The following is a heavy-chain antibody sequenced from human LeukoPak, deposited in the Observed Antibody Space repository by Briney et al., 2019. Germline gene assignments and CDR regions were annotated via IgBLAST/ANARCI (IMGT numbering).Heavy chain of an antibody. CDR3: ARVEAARTKSIYYHYYYMDV. J-gene: IGHJ6*03. CDR2: ISAYNGNT. Sequence: ASVKVSCKASGYTFTSYGISWVRQAPGQGLEWMGWISAYNGNTNYAQKLQGRVTMTTDTSTSTAYMELRSLRSDDTAVYYCARVEAARTKSIYYHYYYMDVWGKGTTVTVSS. V-gene: IGHV1-18*01. CDR1: GYTFTSYG. D-gene: IGHD6-6*01.